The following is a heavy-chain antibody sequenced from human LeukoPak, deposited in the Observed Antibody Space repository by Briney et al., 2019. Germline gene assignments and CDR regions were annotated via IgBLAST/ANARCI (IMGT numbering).Heavy chain of an antibody. D-gene: IGHD6-13*01. CDR3: ATYSAAGRTYYFDY. CDR2: ISAYNGHT. J-gene: IGHJ4*02. V-gene: IGHV1-18*04. Sequence: ASVKVSCKASGYTFTGYYMHWVRQAPGQGPEWMGWISAYNGHTKYAQKLQGRVTMTRDTSTSTAYMELRSLRSDDTAVYYCATYSAAGRTYYFDYWGQGALVTVSS. CDR1: GYTFTGYY.